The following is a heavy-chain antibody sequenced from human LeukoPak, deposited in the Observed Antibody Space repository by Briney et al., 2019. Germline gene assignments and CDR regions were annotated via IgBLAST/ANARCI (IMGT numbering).Heavy chain of an antibody. V-gene: IGHV4-39*06. CDR2: IYYSGST. D-gene: IGHD2-15*01. Sequence: PSETLSLTCTVSGCSISSSSYYWGWIRQPPGKGLEWIGSIYYSGSTYYNPSLKSRVTISVDTSKNQFTLNLSSVTAADTAVYYCSRVSCSGGSCYPGFGRSGWFDPWGQGTLVAVSS. CDR3: SRVSCSGGSCYPGFGRSGWFDP. J-gene: IGHJ5*02. CDR1: GCSISSSSYY.